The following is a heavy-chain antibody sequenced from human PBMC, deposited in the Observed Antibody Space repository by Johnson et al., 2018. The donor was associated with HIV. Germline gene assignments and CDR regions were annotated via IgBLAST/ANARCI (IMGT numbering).Heavy chain of an antibody. D-gene: IGHD1-26*01. CDR2: ISFDGSDK. Sequence: QVQLVESGGGVVRPGRSLRLSCAASGFIFSNYPMHWVRQAPGKGLEWVAVISFDGSDKDYADSVKGRFTVSRDNSKNTVSLQMNSPRVEDTAVSYCARVRDGRENAFNIWGQGTMVTVS. J-gene: IGHJ3*02. V-gene: IGHV3-30*04. CDR3: ARVRDGRENAFNI. CDR1: GFIFSNYP.